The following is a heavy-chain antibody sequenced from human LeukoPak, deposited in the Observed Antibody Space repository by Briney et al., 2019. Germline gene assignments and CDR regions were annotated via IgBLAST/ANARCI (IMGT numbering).Heavy chain of an antibody. Sequence: SETLSLTCTVSGGSISSSSYYWGWIRQPPGKGLEWIGYIYYSGSTYYNPSLKSRVTISVDTSKNQFSPKLSSVTAADTAVYFCARDIYTHYYYYGMDVWGQGTTVTVSS. D-gene: IGHD2-2*02. CDR2: IYYSGST. CDR3: ARDIYTHYYYYGMDV. J-gene: IGHJ6*02. CDR1: GGSISSSSYY. V-gene: IGHV4-39*07.